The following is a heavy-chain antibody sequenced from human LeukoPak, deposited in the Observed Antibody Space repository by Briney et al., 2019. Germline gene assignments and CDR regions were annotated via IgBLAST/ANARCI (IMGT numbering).Heavy chain of an antibody. V-gene: IGHV1-3*01. D-gene: IGHD2-2*01. J-gene: IGHJ3*02. CDR2: INAGNGNT. CDR3: ARGARGIVVVPAAPGAFDI. CDR1: GYTFTSYA. Sequence: ASVKVSCKASGYTFTSYAMHWVRQAPGQRLEWMGWINAGNGNTKYSQKFQGRVTITRDTSASTAYMVLSSLRSEDTAVYYCARGARGIVVVPAAPGAFDIWGQGTMVTVSS.